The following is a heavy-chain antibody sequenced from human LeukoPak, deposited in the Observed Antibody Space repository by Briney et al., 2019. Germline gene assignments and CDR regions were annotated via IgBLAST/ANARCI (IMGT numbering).Heavy chain of an antibody. Sequence: GGSLRLSCEASGFTFSSYSMNWVRQAPGKGLEWVSYISFSSATIHYADSVKGRFTISRDNAKNSLYLQMNSLRAEDTALYYCAKDAGGYYYYYMGVWGKGTTVTIS. J-gene: IGHJ6*03. CDR3: AKDAGGYYYYYMGV. CDR2: ISFSSATI. V-gene: IGHV3-48*04. CDR1: GFTFSSYS. D-gene: IGHD3-10*01.